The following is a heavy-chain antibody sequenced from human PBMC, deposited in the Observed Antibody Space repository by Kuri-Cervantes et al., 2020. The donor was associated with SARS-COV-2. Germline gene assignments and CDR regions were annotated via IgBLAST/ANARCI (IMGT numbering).Heavy chain of an antibody. Sequence: ASVKVSCKASGHTFTCYYMHWVRQAPGQGLEWMGWISAYNGNTNYAQKLQGRVTMTTDTSTSTAYMELRSLRSDDTAVYYCARDGRTYYDILTGYSISYYFDHWGQGALVTVSS. CDR2: ISAYNGNT. V-gene: IGHV1-18*04. CDR3: ARDGRTYYDILTGYSISYYFDH. J-gene: IGHJ4*02. D-gene: IGHD3-9*01. CDR1: GHTFTCYY.